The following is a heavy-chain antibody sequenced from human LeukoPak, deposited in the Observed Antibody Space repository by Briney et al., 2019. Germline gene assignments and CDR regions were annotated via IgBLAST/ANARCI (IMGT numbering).Heavy chain of an antibody. CDR3: ARRYGSGSFPYYFDY. CDR1: GGSISSGSYY. CDR2: IYTSGST. D-gene: IGHD3-10*01. V-gene: IGHV4-61*02. J-gene: IGHJ4*02. Sequence: SQTLSLTCTVSGGSISSGSYYWSWIRQPAGKGLEWIGRIYTSGSTNYNPSLKSRVTISVDTSKNQFSLKLSSVTAADTAVYYCARRYGSGSFPYYFDYWGQGTLVTVSS.